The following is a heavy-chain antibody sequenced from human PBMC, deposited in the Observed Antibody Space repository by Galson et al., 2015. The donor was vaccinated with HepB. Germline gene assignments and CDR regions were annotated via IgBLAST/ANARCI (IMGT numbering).Heavy chain of an antibody. D-gene: IGHD5-12*01. CDR3: VFLRGNDLKPLDY. V-gene: IGHV3-48*03. Sequence: SLRLSCAASTFIFSPYSMNWVRQAPGMGLEWLSYISASGTTIYYADSVKGRFTISRDNAKNSLCLQMNSLRPEDTAVYFCVFLRGNDLKPLDYWGQGILVTVSS. J-gene: IGHJ4*02. CDR1: TFIFSPYS. CDR2: ISASGTTI.